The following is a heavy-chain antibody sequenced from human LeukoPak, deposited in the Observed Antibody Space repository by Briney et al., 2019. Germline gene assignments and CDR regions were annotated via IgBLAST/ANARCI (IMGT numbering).Heavy chain of an antibody. J-gene: IGHJ4*02. CDR1: GFTFSSYW. Sequence: TGGSLRLSCTASGFTFSSYWMHWVRQVPGKGLMWHTRISLDGSMTSYADSVRGRFIISRDNAKNTVYLQLNGLRAEDTAVYHCAREGITLTLDYWGQGTLVAVSS. CDR2: ISLDGSMT. CDR3: AREGITLTLDY. V-gene: IGHV3-74*01. D-gene: IGHD5-24*01.